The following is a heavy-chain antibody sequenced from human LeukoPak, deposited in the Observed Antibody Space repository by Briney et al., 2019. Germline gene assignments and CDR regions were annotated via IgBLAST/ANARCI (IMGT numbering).Heavy chain of an antibody. Sequence: PGGSLRLSCAASGFTFSSNYMSWVRQAPGKGLEWVSAISGSGGSTYYADSVKSRFTISRDNSKNTLYLQMNSLRAEDTAVYYCALNGREVPSGAFDIWGQGTMVTVSS. CDR2: ISGSGGST. V-gene: IGHV3-23*01. D-gene: IGHD3-16*02. CDR1: GFTFSSNY. J-gene: IGHJ3*02. CDR3: ALNGREVPSGAFDI.